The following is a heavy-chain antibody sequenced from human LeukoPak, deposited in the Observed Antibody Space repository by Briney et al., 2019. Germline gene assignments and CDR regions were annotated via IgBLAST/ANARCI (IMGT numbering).Heavy chain of an antibody. D-gene: IGHD5-18*01. Sequence: PGGSLRLSCAASGFTFSSYAMHWVRQAPGKGLEWVAVISYDGSNKYYADSVKGRFTISRDNSKNTLYLQMNSLRAEDTAVYYCAREIVRQLWILDYWGQGTLVTVSS. CDR3: AREIVRQLWILDY. J-gene: IGHJ4*02. V-gene: IGHV3-30*04. CDR2: ISYDGSNK. CDR1: GFTFSSYA.